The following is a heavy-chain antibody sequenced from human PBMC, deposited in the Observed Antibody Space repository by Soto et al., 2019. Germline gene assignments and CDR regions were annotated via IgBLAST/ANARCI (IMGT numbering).Heavy chain of an antibody. V-gene: IGHV3-23*01. D-gene: IGHD6-19*01. J-gene: IGHJ4*02. Sequence: PGGSLRLSCAASGFTFNSLDLGCVRQAPGKGLEWVSAISHDGVRAYYADSVKGRFTISRDNSKNTLSLQMNSLRAEDTAIYYCANDSRRSSGWYYFDHWGQGTLVTVSS. CDR2: ISHDGVRA. CDR3: ANDSRRSSGWYYFDH. CDR1: GFTFNSLD.